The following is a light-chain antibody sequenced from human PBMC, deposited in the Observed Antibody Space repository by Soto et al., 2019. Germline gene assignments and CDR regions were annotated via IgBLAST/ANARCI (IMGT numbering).Light chain of an antibody. CDR3: QQSYSTPFT. V-gene: IGKV1-5*03. CDR1: QSISTW. CDR2: KAS. J-gene: IGKJ3*01. Sequence: DIQMTQSPSTLSASVGDRVTITCRASQSISTWLAWYQQEPGKAPKLLIHKASSLQSGVPSRFSGSGSGTDSTLTISSLQPVDFATYYCQQSYSTPFTFGPGTKVDIK.